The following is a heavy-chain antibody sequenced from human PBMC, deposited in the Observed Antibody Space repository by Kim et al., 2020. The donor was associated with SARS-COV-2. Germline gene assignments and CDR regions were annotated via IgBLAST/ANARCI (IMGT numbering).Heavy chain of an antibody. V-gene: IGHV1-3*01. D-gene: IGHD5-12*01. CDR3: ASQGLRFLYYYGMDV. Sequence: SQKFPGRVTITRHTSASTAYMELSSLRSEDTAVYYCASQGLRFLYYYGMDVWGQGTTVTVSS. J-gene: IGHJ6*02.